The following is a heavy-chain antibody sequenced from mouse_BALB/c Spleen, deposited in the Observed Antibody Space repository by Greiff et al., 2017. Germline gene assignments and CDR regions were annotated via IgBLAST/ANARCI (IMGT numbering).Heavy chain of an antibody. V-gene: IGHV5-17*02. CDR1: GFTFSSFG. J-gene: IGHJ3*01. CDR2: ISSGSSTI. CDR3: ARRWLAY. Sequence: EVKLMESGGGLVQPGGSRKLSCAASGFTFSSFGMHWVRQAPEKGLEWVAYISSGSSTIYYADTVKGRFTISRDNPKNTLFLQMTSLRSEDTAMYYCARRWLAYWGQGTLVTVSA.